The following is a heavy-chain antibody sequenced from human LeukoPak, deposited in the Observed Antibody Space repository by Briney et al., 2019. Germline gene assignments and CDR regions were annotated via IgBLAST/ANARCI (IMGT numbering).Heavy chain of an antibody. Sequence: GGSLRLSCAASGFTFSSYSMNWVRQAPGKGLEWVSYISSSSSTIYYADSVKGRFTISRDNAKNSLYLQMNSPRAEDTAVYYCARDGNNSSSWYSQHWGQGTLVTVSS. CDR1: GFTFSSYS. CDR3: ARDGNNSSSWYSQH. J-gene: IGHJ4*02. D-gene: IGHD6-13*01. CDR2: ISSSSSTI. V-gene: IGHV3-48*04.